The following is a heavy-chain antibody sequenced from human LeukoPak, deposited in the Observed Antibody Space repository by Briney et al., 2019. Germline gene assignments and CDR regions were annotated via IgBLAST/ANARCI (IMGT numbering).Heavy chain of an antibody. Sequence: GGSLRLSCAASGFTVSSYAMSWVRQAPGMGLQLVSAIDIGGGSTYSADSVKGRFTISRDNSKNTLYLQMDSLRAEDTAVYFSAKDYRGSFTDWGQGTLVTVSS. J-gene: IGHJ4*02. D-gene: IGHD1-26*01. CDR2: IDIGGGST. CDR3: AKDYRGSFTD. V-gene: IGHV3-23*01. CDR1: GFTVSSYA.